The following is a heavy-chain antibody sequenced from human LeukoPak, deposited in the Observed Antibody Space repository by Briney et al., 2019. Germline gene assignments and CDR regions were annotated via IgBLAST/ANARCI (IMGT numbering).Heavy chain of an antibody. CDR2: IFYSGNT. D-gene: IGHD6-13*01. J-gene: IGHJ3*02. CDR3: ARAGAFDI. CDR1: GDSIRSCY. V-gene: IGHV4-59*08. Sequence: SETLSLTCTVSGDSIRSCYWSWIRQPPGKGLEWIGYIFYSGNTDYNPSLESRVTISVDTSKNQFSLKLSSVTAADTAVYYCARAGAFDIWGQGTMVTVSS.